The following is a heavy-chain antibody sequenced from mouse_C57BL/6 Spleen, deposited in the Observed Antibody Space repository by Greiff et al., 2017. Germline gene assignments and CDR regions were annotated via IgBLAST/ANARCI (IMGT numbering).Heavy chain of an antibody. Sequence: EVQLQQSGPELVKPGASVKISCKASGYTFTDYYMNWVKQSHGKSLEWIGDINPNNGGTSYNQKFKGKATLTVDKSSSTAYMELRSLTSEDSAVYYCAQRTGFAYWGQGTLVTVSA. CDR3: AQRTGFAY. CDR2: INPNNGGT. V-gene: IGHV1-26*01. CDR1: GYTFTDYY. J-gene: IGHJ3*01.